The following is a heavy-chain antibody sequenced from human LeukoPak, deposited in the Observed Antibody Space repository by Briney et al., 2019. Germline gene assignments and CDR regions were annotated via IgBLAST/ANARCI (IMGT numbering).Heavy chain of an antibody. Sequence: GGSLRLSCAASGFTFSSYAMSWVRQAPGKGLEWVSAISGSGGSTYYADSVKGRFTISRDNSKNTLYLQMNSLRAEDTAVYYCAKGHYDSSGYYNDYWGQGILVTVSS. V-gene: IGHV3-23*01. J-gene: IGHJ4*02. CDR3: AKGHYDSSGYYNDY. CDR1: GFTFSSYA. D-gene: IGHD3-22*01. CDR2: ISGSGGST.